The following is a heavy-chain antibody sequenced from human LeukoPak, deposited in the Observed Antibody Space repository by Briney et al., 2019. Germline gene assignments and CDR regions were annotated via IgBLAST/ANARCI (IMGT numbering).Heavy chain of an antibody. J-gene: IGHJ4*02. V-gene: IGHV3-9*03. CDR2: ISWNSGSI. CDR3: VRSYYDILTGLAHFDY. D-gene: IGHD3-9*01. CDR1: GFTFDDYA. Sequence: GGSLRLSCAASGFTFDDYAMHWVRQAPGKGLEWVSGISWNSGSIGYADSVKGRFTISRDNAKNSLYLQMNSLRAEDMALYYCVRSYYDILTGLAHFDYWGQGTLVTVSS.